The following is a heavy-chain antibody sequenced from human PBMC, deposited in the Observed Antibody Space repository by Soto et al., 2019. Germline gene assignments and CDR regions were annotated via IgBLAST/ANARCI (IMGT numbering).Heavy chain of an antibody. V-gene: IGHV3-23*01. CDR3: AKGGGVRYFDWFLYGLDV. CDR1: GFTFSSYA. J-gene: IGHJ6*02. CDR2: VSGSGSTT. Sequence: GGSLRLSCAASGFTFSSYAMSWVRQAPGKGLEWVSAVSGSGSTTFYADSVKGRFTISRDNSKNTLYVQMNSLRVEDTAVYYCAKGGGVRYFDWFLYGLDVWGQGTTVTAP. D-gene: IGHD3-9*01.